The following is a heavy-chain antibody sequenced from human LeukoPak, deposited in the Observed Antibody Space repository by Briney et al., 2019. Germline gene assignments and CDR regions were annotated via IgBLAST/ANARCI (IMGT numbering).Heavy chain of an antibody. CDR1: GYTFTSYA. CDR2: INTNTGNP. V-gene: IGHV7-4-1*02. CDR3: ARGGLGTYYYDSSGFPFDY. Sequence: GASVKVSCEASGYTFTSYAMNWVRQAPGQGLEWMGWINTNTGNPTYAQGFTGRFVFSLDTSVSTAYLQISSLKAEDTAVYYCARGGLGTYYYDSSGFPFDYWGQGTLVTVSS. J-gene: IGHJ4*02. D-gene: IGHD3-22*01.